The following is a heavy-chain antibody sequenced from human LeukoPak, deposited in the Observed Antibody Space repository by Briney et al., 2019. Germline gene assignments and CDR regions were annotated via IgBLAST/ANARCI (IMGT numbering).Heavy chain of an antibody. D-gene: IGHD2-21*02. V-gene: IGHV3-23*01. CDR3: AKEPGLRYSVTPFDN. CDR2: ISGSGGST. Sequence: PGGSLRLSCAASGFTFRSYAMRWVRQAPGKGLEWVSAISGSGGSTYYADSVKGRFTISRDNSKNTLYLQMNSLRAEDTAVYYCAKEPGLRYSVTPFDNWGQGTLFTASS. CDR1: GFTFRSYA. J-gene: IGHJ4*02.